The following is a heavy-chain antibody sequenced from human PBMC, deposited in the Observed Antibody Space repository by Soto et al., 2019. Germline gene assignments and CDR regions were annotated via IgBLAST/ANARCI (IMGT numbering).Heavy chain of an antibody. D-gene: IGHD3-3*01. CDR1: GYTLTELS. CDR3: APDLHPIFGLVLDY. V-gene: IGHV1-24*01. J-gene: IGHJ4*02. CDR2: FDLEDGET. Sequence: ASVKVSCKVSGYTLTELSMHWVRQAPGKGLEWMGGFDLEDGETIYAQKFRGRVTMTEGTSTDTAYMELSRLRCEDTGVYYCAPDLHPIFGLVLDYWGQGTLVTVSS.